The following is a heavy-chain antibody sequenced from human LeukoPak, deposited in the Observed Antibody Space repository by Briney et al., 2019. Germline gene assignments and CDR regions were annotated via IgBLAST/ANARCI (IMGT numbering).Heavy chain of an antibody. CDR3: ATPGEHSSSYYFPGYY. CDR2: INHSGST. D-gene: IGHD3-22*01. Sequence: SETLSLTCAVYGGSFSGYYWSWIRQPPGKGLEWIGEINHSGSTNYNPSLKSRVTISVDTSKNQFSLKLSSVTAADTAVYYCATPGEHSSSYYFPGYYWGQGTLVTVSS. V-gene: IGHV4-34*01. J-gene: IGHJ4*02. CDR1: GGSFSGYY.